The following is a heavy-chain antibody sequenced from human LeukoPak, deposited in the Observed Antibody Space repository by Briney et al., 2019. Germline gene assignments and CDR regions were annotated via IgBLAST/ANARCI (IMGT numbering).Heavy chain of an antibody. CDR2: IWYDGSNK. Sequence: GGSLRLSCAASGFTFSSYGMYWVRQAPGKGLEWVAVIWYDGSNKYYADSVKGRFTISRDNSKNTLYLQMNSLRAEDTAVYYCAREGGNIVVVPAAGLDYWGQGTLVTVSS. D-gene: IGHD2-2*01. J-gene: IGHJ4*02. CDR3: AREGGNIVVVPAAGLDY. CDR1: GFTFSSYG. V-gene: IGHV3-33*01.